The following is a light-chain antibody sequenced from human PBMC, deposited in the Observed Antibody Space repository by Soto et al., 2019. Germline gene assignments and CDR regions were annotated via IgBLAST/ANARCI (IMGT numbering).Light chain of an antibody. CDR3: QQYGSSGT. J-gene: IGKJ1*01. Sequence: EIVFAQXLCTLSXXXXXXAXXXLRASQSVSNNYLAWYQQKPGQAPRLLIYGASNRATGIPDRFSGSGSGTDFTLTISRLEPEDFAVYYCQQYGSSGTFGQGTKVDIK. CDR1: QSVSNNY. V-gene: IGKV3-20*01. CDR2: GAS.